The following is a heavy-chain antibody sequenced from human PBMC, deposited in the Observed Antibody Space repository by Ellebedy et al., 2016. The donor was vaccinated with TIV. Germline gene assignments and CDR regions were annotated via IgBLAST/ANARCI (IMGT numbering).Heavy chain of an antibody. CDR1: GFTFNNFA. CDR3: AKGGVYSSTPWVD. Sequence: GESLKISCAASGFTFNNFAMNWVRQAPGKGLEWVSSVSDSGDTTYYADSVKGRFTISRDNSKKTLNLHMRSLRVEDTAVYYCAKGGVYSSTPWVDWGQGTLVTVSS. D-gene: IGHD1-26*01. V-gene: IGHV3-23*01. CDR2: VSDSGDTT. J-gene: IGHJ4*02.